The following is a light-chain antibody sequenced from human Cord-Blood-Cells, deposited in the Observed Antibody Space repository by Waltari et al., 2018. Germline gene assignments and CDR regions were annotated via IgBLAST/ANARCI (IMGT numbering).Light chain of an antibody. CDR1: QDISNY. CDR3: QQYDNLPFT. J-gene: IGKJ3*01. CDR2: DAS. V-gene: IGKV1-33*01. Sequence: DIQMTQSPSSLSASVGDRVTITYQASQDISNYLNWYQQKPGKDPKLLIYDASNLETGVPSRFSGSGSETDFTFTSSSLQPEDIATYYCQQYDNLPFTFGPGTKVDIK.